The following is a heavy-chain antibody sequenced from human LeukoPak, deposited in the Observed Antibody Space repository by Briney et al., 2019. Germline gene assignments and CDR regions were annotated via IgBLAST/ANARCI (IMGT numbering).Heavy chain of an antibody. J-gene: IGHJ4*02. V-gene: IGHV3-15*01. Sequence: PGGSLRLSCAASGFTFSNAWMSWVRQVPGKGLEWVGRIKSKTDGGTTDYAAPVKGRFTISRDDSKNTLYLQMNSLKTEDTAVYYCTTDQSHRGYDPGYFDYWGQGILVTVSS. D-gene: IGHD5-12*01. CDR1: GFTFSNAW. CDR2: IKSKTDGGTT. CDR3: TTDQSHRGYDPGYFDY.